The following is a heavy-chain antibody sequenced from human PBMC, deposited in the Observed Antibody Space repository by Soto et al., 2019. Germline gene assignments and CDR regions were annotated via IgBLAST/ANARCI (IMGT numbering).Heavy chain of an antibody. J-gene: IGHJ4*02. CDR2: ISYDGSNK. D-gene: IGHD3-22*01. V-gene: IGHV3-30*18. Sequence: GGSLRLSCAASGFTFSSYGMHWVRQAPGKGLEWVAVISYDGSNKYYADSVKGRFTISRDNSKNTLYLQMNSLRAEDTAVYYCAKDLVAKYYDSSGSPAYWGQGSLVTVSS. CDR3: AKDLVAKYYDSSGSPAY. CDR1: GFTFSSYG.